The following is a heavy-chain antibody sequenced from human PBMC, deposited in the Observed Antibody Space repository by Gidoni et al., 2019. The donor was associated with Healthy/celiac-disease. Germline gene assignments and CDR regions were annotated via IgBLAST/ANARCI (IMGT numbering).Heavy chain of an antibody. Sequence: EVQLVESGGGLVKPGGSLRLSCAASGFTFSNAWMNWVRQAPGKGLEWVGRIKSKTDGGTTDYAAPVKGRFTISRDDSKNTLYLRMNSLKTEDTAVYYCQGRFGELFVGWFDPWGQGTLVTVSS. J-gene: IGHJ5*02. D-gene: IGHD3-10*01. CDR1: GFTFSNAW. CDR2: IKSKTDGGTT. V-gene: IGHV3-15*07. CDR3: QGRFGELFVGWFDP.